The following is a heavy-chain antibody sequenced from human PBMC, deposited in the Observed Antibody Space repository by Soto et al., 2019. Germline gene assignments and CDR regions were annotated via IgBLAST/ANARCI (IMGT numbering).Heavy chain of an antibody. V-gene: IGHV4-39*01. CDR1: GASISSSSYS. Sequence: SETLSLTCTVSGASISSSSYSWGWIRQPPGKGLEWIGNIHHSGSTYYNPSLKSRVTISVDTSKDQFSPKLSSVTAADTAVYYCARHVFTTVVRGFLITFEYYSGMDVWGQGTTVTVSS. CDR3: ARHVFTTVVRGFLITFEYYSGMDV. J-gene: IGHJ6*02. CDR2: IHHSGST. D-gene: IGHD3-10*01.